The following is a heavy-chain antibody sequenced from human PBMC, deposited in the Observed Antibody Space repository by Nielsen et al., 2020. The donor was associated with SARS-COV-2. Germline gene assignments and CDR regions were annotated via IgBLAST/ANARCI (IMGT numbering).Heavy chain of an antibody. CDR2: ISAYNGNT. J-gene: IGHJ6*03. V-gene: IGHV1-18*01. Sequence: VRQMPGKGLEWMGWISAYNGNTNYAQKLQGRVTMTTDTSTSTAYMELRSLRSDDTAVYYCAREYGSGSYYNVVYYYYMDVWGKGTTVTVSS. D-gene: IGHD3-10*01. CDR3: AREYGSGSYYNVVYYYYMDV.